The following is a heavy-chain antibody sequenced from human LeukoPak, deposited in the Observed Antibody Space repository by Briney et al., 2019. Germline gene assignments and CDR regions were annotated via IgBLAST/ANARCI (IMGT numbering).Heavy chain of an antibody. CDR3: AKYYGSGSYKPYDY. CDR1: GFTFGSYA. Sequence: PGVSLRLSCAASGFTFGSYAMHWVRQAPGKGLEWVSAISGSGGSTYYADSVKGRFTSSRDNSKNTLYLQMNSLRAEDTAVYYCAKYYGSGSYKPYDYWGQGTLVTVSS. J-gene: IGHJ4*02. D-gene: IGHD3-10*01. CDR2: ISGSGGST. V-gene: IGHV3-23*01.